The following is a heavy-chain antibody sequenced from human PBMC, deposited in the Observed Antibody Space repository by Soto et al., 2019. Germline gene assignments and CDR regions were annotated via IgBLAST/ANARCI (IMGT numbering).Heavy chain of an antibody. Sequence: GGSLRLSCAGSGFIFKNYALNWVRQAPGKGLEWVASITRDGYNKYYADSVKGRFTISRDNSRDTLSLQMTALTIEDSSVHYCTKSSGGSSSVGMDYWGQGTRVTVSS. V-gene: IGHV3-30*04. D-gene: IGHD6-6*01. J-gene: IGHJ4*02. CDR1: GFIFKNYA. CDR3: TKSSGGSSSVGMDY. CDR2: ITRDGYNK.